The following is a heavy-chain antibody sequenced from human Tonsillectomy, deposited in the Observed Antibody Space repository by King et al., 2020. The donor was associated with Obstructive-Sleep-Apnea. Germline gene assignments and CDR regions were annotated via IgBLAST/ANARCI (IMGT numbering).Heavy chain of an antibody. CDR1: GYSFSTYG. J-gene: IGHJ6*02. Sequence: QLVQSGPEMKKPGASVKVSCKASGYSFSTYGLAWVRQAPGQSLEWMGWINDHSGYTNYAQKFQGRVTMTTDTSTRTAYMHLRSLRSDDSAVYYCARFGFCAGDCYSHVFRYYGLDIWGQGTTVTVSS. CDR3: ARFGFCAGDCYSHVFRYYGLDI. V-gene: IGHV1-18*01. CDR2: INDHSGYT. D-gene: IGHD2-21*02.